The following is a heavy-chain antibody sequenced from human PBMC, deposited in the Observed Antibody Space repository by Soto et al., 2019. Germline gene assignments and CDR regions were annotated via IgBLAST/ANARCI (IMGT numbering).Heavy chain of an antibody. V-gene: IGHV1-8*01. CDR1: GYTFTSYD. D-gene: IGHD6-13*01. J-gene: IGHJ6*02. CDR2: MNPNSGNT. CDR3: ARGHPSSSWYYYYYYGMDV. Sequence: GSVKVSCKASGYTFTSYDINWVRQATGQRLEWMGWMNPNSGNTGYAQKFQGRVTMTRNTSISTAYMELSSLRSEDTAVYYCARGHPSSSWYYYYYYGMDVWGQGTTVTVSS.